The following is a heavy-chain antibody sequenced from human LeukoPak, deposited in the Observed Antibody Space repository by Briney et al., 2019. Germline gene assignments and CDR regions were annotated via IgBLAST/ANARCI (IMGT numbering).Heavy chain of an antibody. V-gene: IGHV3-74*01. J-gene: IGHJ5*02. D-gene: IGHD3-3*01. CDR1: RFTFSNYW. Sequence: GGSLRLSCAASRFTFSNYWVHWARQAPGKGLVWVSRINVEGTRTDYADSVRGRFTISRDNAKNTLYLQMNGLTAEDTAIYYCVRSMSGRNDLWGQGTLVSVSA. CDR3: VRSMSGRNDL. CDR2: INVEGTRT.